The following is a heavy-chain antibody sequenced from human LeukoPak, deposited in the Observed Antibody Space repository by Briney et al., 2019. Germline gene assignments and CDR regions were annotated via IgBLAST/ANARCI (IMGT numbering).Heavy chain of an antibody. CDR2: IYYSGST. CDR1: GGSFSGYY. V-gene: IGHV4-34*01. D-gene: IGHD1-14*01. J-gene: IGHJ5*02. CDR3: AGLIRPGWFDP. Sequence: SETLSLTCAVYGGSFSGYYWSWIRQPPGKGLEWIANIYYSGSTYYNPSLKSRVTISVDTSKNQFSLKLSSVTAADTAVYYCAGLIRPGWFDPWGQGTLVTVSS.